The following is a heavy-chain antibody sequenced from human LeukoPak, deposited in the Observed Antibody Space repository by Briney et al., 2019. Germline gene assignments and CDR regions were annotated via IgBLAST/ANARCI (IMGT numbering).Heavy chain of an antibody. J-gene: IGHJ4*02. CDR1: GFTFSDYA. Sequence: GGSLRLSCAASGFTFSDYAMNWVRQAPGKGLEWVSDISGSAGNTYYADSVKGRFTISRDNSKNTLYLQMNSLRADDTAVYYCAKRGYYHDSSAYFYFDYWGQGTLVTVSS. V-gene: IGHV3-23*01. CDR3: AKRGYYHDSSAYFYFDY. CDR2: ISGSAGNT. D-gene: IGHD3-22*01.